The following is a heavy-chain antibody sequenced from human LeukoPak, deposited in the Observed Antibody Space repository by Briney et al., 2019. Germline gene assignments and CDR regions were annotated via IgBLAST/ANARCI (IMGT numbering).Heavy chain of an antibody. V-gene: IGHV3-30*18. D-gene: IGHD2-21*02. CDR2: ISYDGSNK. CDR3: VKDRLPFGDPRYYFDY. J-gene: IGHJ4*02. CDR1: GFTFSSYG. Sequence: GGSLRLSCAASGFTFSSYGMHWVRQAPGKGLEWVAVISYDGSNKYYADSVKGRFTISRDNSKNPLYLQMNSLRAEDTAVYYCVKDRLPFGDPRYYFDYWGQGTLVTVSS.